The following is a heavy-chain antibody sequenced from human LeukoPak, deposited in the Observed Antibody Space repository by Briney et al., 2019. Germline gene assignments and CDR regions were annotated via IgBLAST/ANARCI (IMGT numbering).Heavy chain of an antibody. Sequence: ASVKVSCKTSGYTFTNYGMNWGRQAPGQRLEWMGWINGGNGNAKYSQNFQGRVTIIRDTSASTAYMELSSLRSEDTAVYYCARVPLHDSSGHYYPHWGRGTLVTVSS. CDR1: GYTFTNYG. J-gene: IGHJ1*01. CDR3: ARVPLHDSSGHYYPH. D-gene: IGHD3-22*01. V-gene: IGHV1-3*01. CDR2: INGGNGNA.